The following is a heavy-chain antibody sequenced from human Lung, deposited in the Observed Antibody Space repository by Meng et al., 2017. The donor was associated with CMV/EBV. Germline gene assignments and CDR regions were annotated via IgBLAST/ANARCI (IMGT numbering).Heavy chain of an antibody. Sequence: GESLKISCAVSGMNLETYWMHWVRQVPGKGLVWLSRIYSDGVTTRYADSVKGRFTISRDNTKNTLYLQMNGLRVEDTAVYYCARDPGRGAFDIWGQGTMVTVSS. CDR3: ARDPGRGAFDI. V-gene: IGHV3-74*01. D-gene: IGHD3-10*01. J-gene: IGHJ3*02. CDR2: IYSDGVTT. CDR1: GMNLETYW.